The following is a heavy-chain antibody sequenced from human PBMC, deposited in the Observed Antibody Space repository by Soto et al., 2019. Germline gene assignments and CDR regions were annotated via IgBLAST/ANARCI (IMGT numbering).Heavy chain of an antibody. CDR2: IYYSGST. Sequence: QLQLQESGPGLVKPSETLSLTCTVSGGSISSSSYYWGWIRQPPGKGLEWIGSIYYSGSTYYNPSLKSRVTISVDTSTNQFSLKLSSVTAADTAVYYCERHNLGGIAAVFFQHWGQGTLVTVSS. D-gene: IGHD6-13*01. V-gene: IGHV4-39*01. J-gene: IGHJ1*01. CDR1: GGSISSSSYY. CDR3: ERHNLGGIAAVFFQH.